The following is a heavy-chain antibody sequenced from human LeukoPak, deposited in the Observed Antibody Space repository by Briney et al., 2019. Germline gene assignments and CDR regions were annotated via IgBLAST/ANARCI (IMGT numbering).Heavy chain of an antibody. D-gene: IGHD3-3*01. Sequence: SETLSLTCTVSGGSISSSSYYWGWIRQPPGKGLEWIGSIYYSGSTYYNPSLKSRVTISVDTSKNQFSLKLSSVTAADTAVYYCARGRYDFWSGYPTDWFDPWGQGTLVTVSS. CDR1: GGSISSSSYY. J-gene: IGHJ5*02. CDR3: ARGRYDFWSGYPTDWFDP. V-gene: IGHV4-39*01. CDR2: IYYSGST.